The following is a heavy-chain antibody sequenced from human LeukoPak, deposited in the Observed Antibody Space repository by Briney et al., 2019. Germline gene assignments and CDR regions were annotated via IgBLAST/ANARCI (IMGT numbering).Heavy chain of an antibody. CDR1: GFTFSPLG. D-gene: IGHD3-16*01. J-gene: IGHJ4*02. Sequence: GGSLRLSCAASGFTFSPLGMNWVRQAPGRGLECVSYISSGSSTTYYADSVKGRFTISRDNAKNSLYLQVNSLRDEDTAVYYCIRDLFDDYSLDYWGQGALVTVSS. CDR2: ISSGSSTT. V-gene: IGHV3-48*02. CDR3: IRDLFDDYSLDY.